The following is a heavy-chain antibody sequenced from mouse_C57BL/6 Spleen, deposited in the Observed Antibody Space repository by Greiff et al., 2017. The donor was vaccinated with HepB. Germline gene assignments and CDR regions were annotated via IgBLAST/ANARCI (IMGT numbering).Heavy chain of an antibody. V-gene: IGHV1-50*01. CDR1: GYTFTSYW. CDR3: APYYYGSSYPFDY. CDR2: IDPSDSYT. Sequence: VQLQQPGAELVKPGASVKLSCKASGYTFTSYWMQWVKQRPGQGLEWIEEIDPSDSYTNYNQKFKGKATLTVDTSSSTAHMQRSTLTSEDSAVYYCAPYYYGSSYPFDYWGQGTTLTVSS. J-gene: IGHJ2*01. D-gene: IGHD1-1*01.